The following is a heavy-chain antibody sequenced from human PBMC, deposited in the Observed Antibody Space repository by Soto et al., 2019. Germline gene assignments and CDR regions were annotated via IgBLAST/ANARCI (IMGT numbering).Heavy chain of an antibody. CDR3: AREMEDYYGSGKAPLLPYYYYYMDV. J-gene: IGHJ6*03. V-gene: IGHV1-24*01. D-gene: IGHD3-10*01. CDR1: GYTLTELS. CDR2: FDPEDGET. Sequence: ASVKVSCKVSGYTLTELSMHWVRQAPGKGLEWMGGFDPEDGETIYAQKFQGRVTMTKDTSTDTAYMELSSLRSEDTAVYYCAREMEDYYGSGKAPLLPYYYYYMDVWGKGTTVTVSS.